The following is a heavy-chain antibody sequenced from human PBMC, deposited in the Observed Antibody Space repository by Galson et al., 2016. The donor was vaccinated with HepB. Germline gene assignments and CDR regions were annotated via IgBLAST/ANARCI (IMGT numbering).Heavy chain of an antibody. CDR3: ASVVYVWYFDL. D-gene: IGHD5/OR15-5a*01. V-gene: IGHV4-39*02. Sequence: SETLSLTCTVSGVSIGSGSNYWAWIRQPPGKGLEWIASIHSTGSTYYNPSLNSRVNISLDTSKTHCSMKLTSVTAAATAVYFCASVVYVWYFDLWGRGTLVTVSS. J-gene: IGHJ2*01. CDR1: GVSIGSGSNY. CDR2: IHSTGST.